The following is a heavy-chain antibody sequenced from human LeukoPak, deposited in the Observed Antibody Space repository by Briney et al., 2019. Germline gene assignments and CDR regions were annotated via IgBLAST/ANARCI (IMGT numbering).Heavy chain of an antibody. D-gene: IGHD3-22*01. CDR1: GYTFTGYY. Sequence: VASVKVSCKASGYTFTGYYMHWVRQAPGQGLEWMGWINPNSGGTNYAQKFQGRVTMTRDTSISTAYMELSRLRSDDTAVYYCARGRKYYYDSSGYNPDYWGQGTLVTVSS. CDR2: INPNSGGT. CDR3: ARGRKYYYDSSGYNPDY. J-gene: IGHJ4*02. V-gene: IGHV1-2*02.